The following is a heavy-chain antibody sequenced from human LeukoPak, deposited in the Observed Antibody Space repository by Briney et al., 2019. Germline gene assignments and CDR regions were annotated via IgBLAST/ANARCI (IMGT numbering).Heavy chain of an antibody. Sequence: SETLSLTCAVYGGSFSGYYWIWIRQPPGKGREWIGEINHSGSTNYNPSLKSRVTISVDTSKNQFSLKLSSVTAADTAVYYCARGRILWPSLGIAEYFQHWGQGTLVTVSS. CDR2: INHSGST. D-gene: IGHD3-10*01. CDR3: ARGRILWPSLGIAEYFQH. CDR1: GGSFSGYY. V-gene: IGHV4-34*01. J-gene: IGHJ1*01.